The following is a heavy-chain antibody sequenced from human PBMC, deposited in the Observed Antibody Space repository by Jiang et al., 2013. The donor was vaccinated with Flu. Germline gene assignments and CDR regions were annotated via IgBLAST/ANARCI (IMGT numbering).Heavy chain of an antibody. CDR3: ARRGSDFWSGYYAPPPAADYYYYMDV. D-gene: IGHD3-3*01. Sequence: KASGYTFTSYAMHWVRQAPGQRLEWMGWINAGNGNTKYSQKFQGRVTITRDTSASTAYMELSSLRSEDTAVYYCARRGSDFWSGYYAPPPAADYYYYMDVWGKGTTVTVSS. J-gene: IGHJ6*03. CDR2: INAGNGNT. V-gene: IGHV1-3*01. CDR1: GYTFTSYA.